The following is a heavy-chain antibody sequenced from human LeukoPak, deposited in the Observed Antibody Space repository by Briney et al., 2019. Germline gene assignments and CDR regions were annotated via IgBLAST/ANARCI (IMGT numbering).Heavy chain of an antibody. Sequence: ASVKVSCKASGYTFTSYGISWVRQAPGQGLEWMGWISAYNGNTNYAQKLQGRVTMTRDTSTSTLYMELSSLRSEDTAVYYCARGTGIAAAVTSLFQYWGQGTLVTVSS. CDR3: ARGTGIAAAVTSLFQY. J-gene: IGHJ1*01. D-gene: IGHD6-13*01. CDR1: GYTFTSYG. CDR2: ISAYNGNT. V-gene: IGHV1-18*01.